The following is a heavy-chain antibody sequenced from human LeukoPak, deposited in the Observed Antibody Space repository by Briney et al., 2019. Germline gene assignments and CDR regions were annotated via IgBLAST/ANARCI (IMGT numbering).Heavy chain of an antibody. CDR3: ARDLGTAAGEFSLLSGMDV. D-gene: IGHD6-13*01. CDR2: ISSSSSFI. J-gene: IGHJ6*02. Sequence: GGSLRLSCAASGFTFSSYSMNWVRQAPGKGLEWVSSISSSSSFIYYADSMKGRFTISRDNAKNSLYLQMNSLRADDTAVYYCARDLGTAAGEFSLLSGMDVWGQGTTVTVSS. CDR1: GFTFSSYS. V-gene: IGHV3-21*01.